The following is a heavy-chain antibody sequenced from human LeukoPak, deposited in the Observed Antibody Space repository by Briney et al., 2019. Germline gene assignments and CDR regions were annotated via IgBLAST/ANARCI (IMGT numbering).Heavy chain of an antibody. CDR1: GFTVSSNY. V-gene: IGHV3-66*01. CDR2: IYSGGST. J-gene: IGHJ4*02. CDR3: ARDHYDILTGYLPFDY. D-gene: IGHD3-9*01. Sequence: GGSLRLSCAASGFTVSSNYMSWVRQAPGKGLEWVSVIYSGGSTYYADSVKGRFTTSRDNSKNTLYLQMNSLRAEDTAVYYCARDHYDILTGYLPFDYWGQGTLVTVSS.